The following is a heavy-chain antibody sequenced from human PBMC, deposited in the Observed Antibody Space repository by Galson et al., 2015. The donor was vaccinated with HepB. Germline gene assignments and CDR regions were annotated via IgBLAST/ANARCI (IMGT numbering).Heavy chain of an antibody. Sequence: SETLSLTCTVSGGSISSSSYYWSWIRQPPGKGLEWIGEINHSGSTNYNPSLKSRVTISVDTSKNQFSLKLSSVTAADTAVYYCARGYAYGSGSNWFDPWGQGTLVTVSS. J-gene: IGHJ5*02. CDR3: ARGYAYGSGSNWFDP. V-gene: IGHV4-39*07. D-gene: IGHD3-10*01. CDR2: INHSGST. CDR1: GGSISSSSYY.